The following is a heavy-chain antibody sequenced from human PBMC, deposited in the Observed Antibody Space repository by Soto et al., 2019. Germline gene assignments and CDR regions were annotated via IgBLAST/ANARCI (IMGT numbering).Heavy chain of an antibody. CDR3: AAKVRGQGDDAFDL. CDR1: GFTFSSYD. D-gene: IGHD3-16*01. Sequence: EVQLLESGGGLVQPGGSLRLSCAASGFTFSSYDMFWVRQAPGKGLEWVSAVSGSGDNTYYADTVKGRFTISRDNSKNTVSLQMNSLRAEDTAVYYCAAKVRGQGDDAFDLWGQGTMVTVSS. V-gene: IGHV3-23*01. J-gene: IGHJ3*01. CDR2: VSGSGDNT.